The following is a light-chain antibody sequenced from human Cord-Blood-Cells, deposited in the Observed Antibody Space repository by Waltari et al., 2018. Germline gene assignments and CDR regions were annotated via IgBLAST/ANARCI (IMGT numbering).Light chain of an antibody. J-gene: IGLJ3*02. CDR1: KLGDKY. V-gene: IGLV3-1*01. CDR3: QACDSSTV. CDR2: QDS. Sequence: SYELTQPPSVSVSPGQTASITCSGDKLGDKYACWYQQKPGQSPVLVIYQDSKRPSGIPERFSCSNSGNTATLTISGTQAMDEADYYCQACDSSTVFGGGTKLTVL.